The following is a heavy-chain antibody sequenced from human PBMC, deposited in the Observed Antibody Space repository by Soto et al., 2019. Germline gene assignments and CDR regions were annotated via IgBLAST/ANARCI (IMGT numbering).Heavy chain of an antibody. CDR1: GFTFTTYG. CDR3: ARASRPGPGSRPFAK. Sequence: QVQLVESGGGVVQPGRSLRLSCAASGFTFTTYGMHWVRQAPGKGLEWLAAIWYDGSNQYYGDSVEGRFTISRDNSKTPLYLAMARLRAEDTAVYYCARASRPGPGSRPFAKWGQGTLVTVSS. V-gene: IGHV3-33*01. CDR2: IWYDGSNQ. D-gene: IGHD3-3*01. J-gene: IGHJ4*02.